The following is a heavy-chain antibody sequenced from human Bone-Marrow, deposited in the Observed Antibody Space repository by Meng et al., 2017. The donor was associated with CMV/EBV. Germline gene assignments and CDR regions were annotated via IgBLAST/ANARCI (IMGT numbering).Heavy chain of an antibody. D-gene: IGHD4-17*01. Sequence: SCKASGGTFSSYGMHWVRQAPGKGLEWVAFIRYDGSNKYYADSVKGRFTISRDNSKNTLYLQMDSLRAEDTAVYYCAKELRSVYYYYGMDVWGQGTTVTVSS. V-gene: IGHV3-30*02. J-gene: IGHJ6*02. CDR1: GGTFSSYG. CDR2: IRYDGSNK. CDR3: AKELRSVYYYYGMDV.